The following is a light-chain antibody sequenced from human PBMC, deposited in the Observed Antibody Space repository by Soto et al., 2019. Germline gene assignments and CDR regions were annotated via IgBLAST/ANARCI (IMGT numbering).Light chain of an antibody. V-gene: IGLV2-14*01. CDR1: SSDIGAYNY. CDR3: SSYTSISTLV. Sequence: QSVLTQPASVSGSPGQSITISCTGTSSDIGAYNYVSWYQQHPGKAPKLMIYEVSDRPSGVSNRFSGSKSGNTASLTISGLQAEDEADYYCSSYTSISTLVFGSGTKVT. CDR2: EVS. J-gene: IGLJ1*01.